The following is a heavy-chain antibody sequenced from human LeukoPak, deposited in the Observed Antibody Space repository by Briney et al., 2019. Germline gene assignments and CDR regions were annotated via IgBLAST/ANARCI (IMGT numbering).Heavy chain of an antibody. Sequence: ASVKVSCKASGYTFTSYYMHWVRQAPGQGLEWMGIINPSGGSTGYAQKFQGRVTMTRDTSTSTVYMELSSLRSEDTAVYYCARGPVIGGHSSSSAWYFDLWGRGTLVTVSS. V-gene: IGHV1-46*01. J-gene: IGHJ2*01. D-gene: IGHD6-6*01. CDR1: GYTFTSYY. CDR3: ARGPVIGGHSSSSAWYFDL. CDR2: INPSGGST.